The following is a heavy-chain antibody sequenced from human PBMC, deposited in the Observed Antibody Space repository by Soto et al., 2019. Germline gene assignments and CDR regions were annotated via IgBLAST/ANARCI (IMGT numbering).Heavy chain of an antibody. CDR3: ARGAPRGIIHDFDS. CDR1: GFSISTAYY. D-gene: IGHD3-10*01. CDR2: IYRSGNT. Sequence: SETLSLTCAVSGFSISTAYYWGWVRQPPGKGLEWIGSIYRSGNTYSNPSLQSRFTISIDASKKQFSLRLSSVTAADTAVYYCARGAPRGIIHDFDSWGQGSLVTVSS. V-gene: IGHV4-38-2*01. J-gene: IGHJ4*02.